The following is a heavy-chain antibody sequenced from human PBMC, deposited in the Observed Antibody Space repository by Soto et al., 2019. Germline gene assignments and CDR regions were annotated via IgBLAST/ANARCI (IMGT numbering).Heavy chain of an antibody. CDR3: AKASVWYPYFDS. CDR1: EFSFDDYA. D-gene: IGHD3-10*01. J-gene: IGHJ4*02. V-gene: IGHV3-23*01. Sequence: EAQLLESGGDLVQPVGSLRLSCAASEFSFDDYAMSWVRQAPGKGLEWVSSITYTGVSTYYVDSVKGRFTISRDNSKATLYLQMTSLRAEDTAIYCCAKASVWYPYFDSWGQGTLVTVSS. CDR2: ITYTGVST.